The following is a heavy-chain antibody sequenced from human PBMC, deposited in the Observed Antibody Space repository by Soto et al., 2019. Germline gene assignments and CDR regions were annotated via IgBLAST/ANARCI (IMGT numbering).Heavy chain of an antibody. CDR2: ISVYKGNT. CDR1: GYNFISYG. CDR3: ARGPLGEVMVAAHPTGNWFDP. Sequence: ASVKVSCKASGYNFISYGISWVRQAPGQGVEWMGWISVYKGNTNYAQKFQGRVTMTTDTSTNTAYMELRSLRSDDTAVHYCARGPLGEVMVAAHPTGNWFDPWGQGTLVTVSS. D-gene: IGHD2-15*01. J-gene: IGHJ5*02. V-gene: IGHV1-18*04.